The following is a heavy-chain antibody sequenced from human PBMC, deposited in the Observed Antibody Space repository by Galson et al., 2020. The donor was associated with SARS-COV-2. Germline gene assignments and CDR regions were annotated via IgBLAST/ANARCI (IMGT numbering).Heavy chain of an antibody. V-gene: IGHV3-53*05. D-gene: IGHD2-15*01. Sequence: GGSLRLSCAASEFSVSGNYMSWVRQAPGKGLEWVSAIRSGGSTHYADSVKGRFTVSRDISKNTLDLQMNSLRREDTAVYYCAGGVVGLAGGAFDIWGQGTMVTVSS. J-gene: IGHJ3*02. CDR3: AGGVVGLAGGAFDI. CDR1: EFSVSGNY. CDR2: IRSGGST.